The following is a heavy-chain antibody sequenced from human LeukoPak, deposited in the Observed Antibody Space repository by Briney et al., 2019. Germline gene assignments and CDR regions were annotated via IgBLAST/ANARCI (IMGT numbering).Heavy chain of an antibody. V-gene: IGHV1-18*01. CDR2: ISAYNGNT. Sequence: GASVKVSFKASGFPFTSYGISWVRRAPGQGLEWMGWISAYNGNTNYAQKLQGRVTMTTDTSASTAYMELSSLRSEDTAVYYCALIAARPNFDYWGQGTLVTVSS. CDR1: GFPFTSYG. CDR3: ALIAARPNFDY. D-gene: IGHD6-6*01. J-gene: IGHJ4*02.